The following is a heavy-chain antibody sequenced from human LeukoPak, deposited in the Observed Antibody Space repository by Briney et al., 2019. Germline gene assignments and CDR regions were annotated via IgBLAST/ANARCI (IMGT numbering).Heavy chain of an antibody. CDR2: IYASGST. CDR1: GDSISSYY. Sequence: SETLSLTCTVSGDSISSYYWSWIRQPAGKGLEWFGRIYASGSTNYNPSLKSRVTMSVDTSKNLFSLKLTSVTAADTAVYYCARDGGYCSGVTCYNHYYYMDVWGKGTTVTISS. V-gene: IGHV4-4*07. CDR3: ARDGGYCSGVTCYNHYYYMDV. J-gene: IGHJ6*03. D-gene: IGHD2-15*01.